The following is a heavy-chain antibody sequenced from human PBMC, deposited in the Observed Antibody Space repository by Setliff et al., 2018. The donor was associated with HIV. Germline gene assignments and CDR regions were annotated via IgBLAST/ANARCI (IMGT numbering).Heavy chain of an antibody. CDR2: IYYSGST. CDR3: AIPIYSSGWPTEY. D-gene: IGHD6-19*01. CDR1: GGSISSSSYY. V-gene: IGHV4-39*07. Sequence: SETLSLTCTVSGGSISSSSYYWGWIRQPPGKGLEWIGSIYYSGSTYYNPSLKSRVTISVDTSKNQFSLKLSSVTAADTAAYYCAIPIYSSGWPTEYWGQGTLVTVSS. J-gene: IGHJ4*02.